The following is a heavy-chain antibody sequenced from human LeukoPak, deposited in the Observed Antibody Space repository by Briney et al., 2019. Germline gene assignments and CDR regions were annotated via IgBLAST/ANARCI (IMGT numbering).Heavy chain of an antibody. CDR1: GFTFSIYA. D-gene: IGHD6-19*01. Sequence: GGSLRLSCAASGFTFSIYAMSWVRQAPGKGLEWVAVISYDGSNKYYADSVKGRFTISRDNSKNTLYLQMNSLRAEDTAVYYCAKDRVAVAGTGSLDYWGQGTLVTVSS. CDR2: ISYDGSNK. J-gene: IGHJ4*02. V-gene: IGHV3-30*18. CDR3: AKDRVAVAGTGSLDY.